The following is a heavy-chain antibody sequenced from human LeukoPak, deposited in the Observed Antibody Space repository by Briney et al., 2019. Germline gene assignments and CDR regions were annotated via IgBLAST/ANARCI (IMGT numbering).Heavy chain of an antibody. CDR1: GFTFSSYA. Sequence: GGSLRLSCAASGFTFSSYAMTWVRQPPGKGLEWVSSVTGSGGHSTYYAYSVKGRCPISRDNSKTALYLQMNSLRDEDTAVYYCAKDQTGRYFDWFPPGDYWGRGTLVTVSS. D-gene: IGHD3-9*01. CDR2: VTGSGGHST. CDR3: AKDQTGRYFDWFPPGDY. J-gene: IGHJ4*02. V-gene: IGHV3-23*01.